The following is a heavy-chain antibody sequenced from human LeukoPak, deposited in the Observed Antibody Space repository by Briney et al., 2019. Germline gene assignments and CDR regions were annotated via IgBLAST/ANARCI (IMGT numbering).Heavy chain of an antibody. V-gene: IGHV3-7*03. CDR2: IKQDGSEK. CDR1: GFTFSSYG. Sequence: GGSLRLSCAASGFTFSSYGMHWVRQAPGKGLEWVANIKQDGSEKYYVDSVKGRFTISRDNAKNSLYLQMNSLRAEDTAVYYCAREGGGNWFDPWGQGTLVTVSS. D-gene: IGHD3-16*01. J-gene: IGHJ5*02. CDR3: AREGGGNWFDP.